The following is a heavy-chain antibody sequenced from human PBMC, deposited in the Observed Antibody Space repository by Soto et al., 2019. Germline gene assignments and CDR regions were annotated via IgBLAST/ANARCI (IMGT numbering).Heavy chain of an antibody. CDR1: GFTFSDYY. CDR3: ASARIVGARIDY. V-gene: IGHV3-11*03. CDR2: ISSSSSYT. D-gene: IGHD1-26*01. J-gene: IGHJ4*02. Sequence: GGSLRLSCAASGFTFSDYYMSWIRQAPGKGLEWVSYISSSSSYTNYADSVKGRFTISRDNAKNSLYLQMNSLRAEDTAVYYCASARIVGARIDYWGQGTLVTVSS.